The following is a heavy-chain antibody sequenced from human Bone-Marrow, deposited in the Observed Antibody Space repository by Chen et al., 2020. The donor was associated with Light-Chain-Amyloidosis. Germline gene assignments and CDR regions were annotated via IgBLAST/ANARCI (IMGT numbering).Heavy chain of an antibody. V-gene: IGHV3-74*01. J-gene: IGHJ4*02. CDR3: SREFTGYDDY. CDR1: GFPFRTSW. D-gene: IGHD5-12*01. CDR2: INPDGTRV. Sequence: DVQLLESGGGLVQPGGSLRLSCAASGFPFRTSWMHWVRQAPGKGLVWVSRINPDGTRVDYADSVRGRCTISRDDAKSTVYLQMNSLRAEDTAVYYCSREFTGYDDYWGQGTLVTVSS.